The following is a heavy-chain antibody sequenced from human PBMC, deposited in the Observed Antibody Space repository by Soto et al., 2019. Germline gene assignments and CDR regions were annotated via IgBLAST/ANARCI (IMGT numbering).Heavy chain of an antibody. D-gene: IGHD4-17*01. Sequence: EVQLLESGGGLVQPGGSLRLSCAASGFTFSSYAMSWVRQAPGKGLEWVSAISGSGGSTYYADSVKGRFTISRDNSKNSLNLKKTTLRSEETAVYYCAKSSGHYVSLYYNGTDVWGQGTT. J-gene: IGHJ6*02. CDR1: GFTFSSYA. CDR3: AKSSGHYVSLYYNGTDV. CDR2: ISGSGGST. V-gene: IGHV3-23*01.